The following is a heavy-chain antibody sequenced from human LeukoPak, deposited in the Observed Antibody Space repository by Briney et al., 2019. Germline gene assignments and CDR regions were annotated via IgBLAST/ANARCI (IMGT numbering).Heavy chain of an antibody. D-gene: IGHD3-10*02. Sequence: GGSLRLSCEASGFIFSTYSMGWVRQAPGKGLEWVANINQDGTDKNYVDSVKGRFTISRDYAKNSLYLQMNSLRAEDTAVYYCAELGITMIGGVWGKGTTVTISS. V-gene: IGHV3-7*01. CDR1: GFIFSTYS. CDR3: AELGITMIGGV. J-gene: IGHJ6*04. CDR2: INQDGTDK.